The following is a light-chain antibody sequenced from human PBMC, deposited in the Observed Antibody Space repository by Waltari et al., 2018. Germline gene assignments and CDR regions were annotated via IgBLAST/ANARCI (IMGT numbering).Light chain of an antibody. Sequence: EIVMTQSPATLSVSPGERATLSCRASQSVNSNLAWYQQKPGQAPRPLFYGASTRATGIPARFSGSGSGTEFTLTISSLQSEDFAVYYCQQYNNWPPFTFGPGTKVDIK. V-gene: IGKV3-15*01. CDR2: GAS. J-gene: IGKJ3*01. CDR3: QQYNNWPPFT. CDR1: QSVNSN.